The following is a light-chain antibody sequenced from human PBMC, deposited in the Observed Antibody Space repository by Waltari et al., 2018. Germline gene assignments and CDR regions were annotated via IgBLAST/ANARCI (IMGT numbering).Light chain of an antibody. V-gene: IGKV1-6*01. CDR2: AAS. Sequence: AIQMTQSPSSLSASVGDRVTITCRASQGIRNDVGWYQQKPGKAPKLLIYAASSLQSGVPSRFSGSGSGTDFTLTISSLQPEDFATYYCQQYKNYPVTFGQGTKLEIK. J-gene: IGKJ2*01. CDR3: QQYKNYPVT. CDR1: QGIRND.